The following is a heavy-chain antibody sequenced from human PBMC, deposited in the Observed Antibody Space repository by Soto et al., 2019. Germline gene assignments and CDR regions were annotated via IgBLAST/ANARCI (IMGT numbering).Heavy chain of an antibody. J-gene: IGHJ4*02. D-gene: IGHD1-7*01. CDR1: GFTFSSYA. V-gene: IGHV3-30-3*01. CDR2: ISYDGSNK. CDR3: ASLTGTTC. Sequence: SGGSLRLSCAASGFTFSSYAMHWVRQAPGKGLEWVAVISYDGSNKYYADSVKGRFTISRDNSKNTLYLQMNSLRAEDTAVYYCASLTGTTCWGQGTRGTVSS.